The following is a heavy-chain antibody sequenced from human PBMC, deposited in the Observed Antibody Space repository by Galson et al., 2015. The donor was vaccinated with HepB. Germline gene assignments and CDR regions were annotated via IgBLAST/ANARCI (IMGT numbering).Heavy chain of an antibody. V-gene: IGHV3-21*01. Sequence: SLRLSCAASGFTFSTYSMNWVRQAPGKGLEWVSSITSSTSYMFYADSVKGRFTISRDNAKNSLYLQMNSPRAEDTAVYYCARGSSSWNDYYYYMDVWGKGTTVTVSS. CDR3: ARGSSSWNDYYYYMDV. CDR1: GFTFSTYS. D-gene: IGHD6-13*01. J-gene: IGHJ6*03. CDR2: ITSSTSYM.